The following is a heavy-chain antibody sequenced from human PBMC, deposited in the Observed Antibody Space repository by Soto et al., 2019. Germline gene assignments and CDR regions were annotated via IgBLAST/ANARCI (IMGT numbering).Heavy chain of an antibody. Sequence: EVQLVESGGGLVQPGGSLRLSCEASGFTFSRHWLHWVRQAPVEGLVSVSRISPDGSDTNYADSVERRFTISRDNAKSTLYLDMKSLRAEDTGVNYCARPRTMIYSAFDTWGQRTTSTGSS. V-gene: IGHV3-74*01. J-gene: IGHJ3*02. CDR2: ISPDGSDT. CDR3: ARPRTMIYSAFDT. D-gene: IGHD3-22*01. CDR1: GFTFSRHW.